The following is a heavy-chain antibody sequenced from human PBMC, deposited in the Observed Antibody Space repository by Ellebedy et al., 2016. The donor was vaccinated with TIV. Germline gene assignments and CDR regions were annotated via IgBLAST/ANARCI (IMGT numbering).Heavy chain of an antibody. CDR3: ARGRYYSFDI. V-gene: IGHV6-1*01. J-gene: IGHJ3*02. D-gene: IGHD3-22*01. CDR2: TNYRSKWNN. Sequence: SQTLSLTXXISGDSVSSNTVGWHWLRQSPSRGLDWLGRTNYRSKWNNDYAVSVRSRTTINPDTSKNQFALQLNSVTPEDTAVYYCARGRYYSFDIWGQGTMVTVSS. CDR1: GDSVSSNTVG.